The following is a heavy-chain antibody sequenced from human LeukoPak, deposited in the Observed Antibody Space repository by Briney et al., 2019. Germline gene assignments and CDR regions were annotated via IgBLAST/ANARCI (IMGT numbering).Heavy chain of an antibody. CDR3: AKDLSLGAYSGYDQPFDY. CDR2: ISYDGSNK. Sequence: PGGSLRLSCAASGFTFNSYAMSWVRQAPGKGLEWVAVISYDGSNKYYADSVKGRFTISRDNSKDTLYLQMNSLRAEDTAVYYCAKDLSLGAYSGYDQPFDYWGQGTLVTVSS. V-gene: IGHV3-30*18. CDR1: GFTFNSYA. J-gene: IGHJ4*02. D-gene: IGHD5-12*01.